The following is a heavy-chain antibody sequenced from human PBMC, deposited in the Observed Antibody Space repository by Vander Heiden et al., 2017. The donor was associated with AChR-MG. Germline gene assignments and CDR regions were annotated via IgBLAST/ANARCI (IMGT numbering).Heavy chain of an antibody. V-gene: IGHV4-39*01. CDR2: IHYIGSS. CDR1: GGSISSNNNY. CDR3: ARNGYCSSTSCYPDY. Sequence: QLQLQESGPGLVTLSETLTLTCSVSGGSISSNNNYWGWIRQPPGKGLEWIGNIHYIGSSYYNPSLKSRVTISVDTSKNQFSLKLRFVTAADTAVYYCARNGYCSSTSCYPDYWGQGTLVTVSS. D-gene: IGHD2-2*03. J-gene: IGHJ4*02.